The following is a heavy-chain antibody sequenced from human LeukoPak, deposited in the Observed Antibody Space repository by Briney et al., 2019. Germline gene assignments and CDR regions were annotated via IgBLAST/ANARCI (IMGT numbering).Heavy chain of an antibody. J-gene: IGHJ5*02. CDR3: ARDRWAAGDNWFDP. CDR2: ISYDXSNK. CDR1: XXTFXSXX. V-gene: IGHV3-30-3*01. Sequence: GGSLRLSCAASXXTFXSXXXXXVXXXXXXXXXWXXVISYDXSNKYYADSVKGRFTISRDNSKNTLYLQMNSLRAEDTAVYYCARDRWAAGDNWFDPWGQGTLVTVSS. D-gene: IGHD6-13*01.